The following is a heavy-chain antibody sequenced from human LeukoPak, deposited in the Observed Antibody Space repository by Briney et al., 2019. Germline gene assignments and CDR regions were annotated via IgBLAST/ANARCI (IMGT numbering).Heavy chain of an antibody. CDR1: GYPFDNFG. CDR3: ARGIVVVPAAPTIAAAGPFFDY. D-gene: IGHD2-2*01. CDR2: ISAYNGNT. J-gene: IGHJ4*02. V-gene: IGHV1-18*01. Sequence: GAAVKVSCKASGYPFDNFGLTWVRQAPGQGLEWMGWISAYNGNTHYAQKFRGRLTMTTDTSTTTAYLELRSLKSDDTAVYYCARGIVVVPAAPTIAAAGPFFDYWGQGTLVTVSS.